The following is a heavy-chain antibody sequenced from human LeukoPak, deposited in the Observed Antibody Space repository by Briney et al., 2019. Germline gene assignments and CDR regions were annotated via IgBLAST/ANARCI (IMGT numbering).Heavy chain of an antibody. Sequence: PGGSLRLSCAASGFTVSSTYMSWVRQAPGKGLEWVSAISGSGGSTYYADSVKGRFTISRDNSKNTLYLQMNSLRAEDTAVYYCAKKVGGWYYFDYWGQGTLVTVSS. CDR1: GFTVSSTY. J-gene: IGHJ4*02. CDR2: ISGSGGST. D-gene: IGHD6-19*01. V-gene: IGHV3-23*01. CDR3: AKKVGGWYYFDY.